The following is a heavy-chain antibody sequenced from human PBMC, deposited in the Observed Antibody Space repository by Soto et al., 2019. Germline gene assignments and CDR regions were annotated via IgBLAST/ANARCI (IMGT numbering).Heavy chain of an antibody. CDR2: ISSSGTYI. V-gene: IGHV3-21*01. J-gene: IGHJ6*02. D-gene: IGHD2-2*01. CDR1: GFTFSTYS. CDR3: ARDPSDCSSTSCWGYYALDV. Sequence: GGSLRLSCAASGFTFSTYSMNWVRQAPGKGLEWVSSISSSGTYIHYADSLKGRFTISRDNAKNSLYLQMISLRAEDTAVYYCARDPSDCSSTSCWGYYALDVWGQGTTVTVSS.